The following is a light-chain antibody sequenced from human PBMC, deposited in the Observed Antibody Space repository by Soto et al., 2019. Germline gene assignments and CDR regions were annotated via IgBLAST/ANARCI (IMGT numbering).Light chain of an antibody. CDR2: DVS. J-gene: IGLJ2*01. V-gene: IGLV2-14*01. CDR1: SSDVGGYNY. CDR3: SSYTSSSTLVV. Sequence: QSALTQPASLSGSPVQSITISCTGTSSDVGGYNYVSWYQQHPGKAPKLMIYDVSNRPSGVSNRFSGSKSGNTASLTISGLQAEDEADYYCSSYTSSSTLVVFGGGTKLTVL.